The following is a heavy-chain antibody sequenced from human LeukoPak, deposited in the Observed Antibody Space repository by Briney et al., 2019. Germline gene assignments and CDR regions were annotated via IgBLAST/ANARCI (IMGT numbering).Heavy chain of an antibody. CDR3: AFNPMTTVTSYYFDY. J-gene: IGHJ4*02. CDR2: IYYSGST. CDR1: GGSFTSSNYY. Sequence: SETLSLTCTVSGGSFTSSNYYWGWIRQPPGKGLEWIGSIYYSGSTYYNPSLKSRVTISIDTSKNQFSLKLSSVTAADTAVYYCAFNPMTTVTSYYFDYWGQGALVTVSS. D-gene: IGHD4-17*01. V-gene: IGHV4-39*01.